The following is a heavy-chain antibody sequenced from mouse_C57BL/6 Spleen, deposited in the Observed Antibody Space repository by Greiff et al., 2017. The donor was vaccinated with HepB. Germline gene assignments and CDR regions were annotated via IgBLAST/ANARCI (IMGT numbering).Heavy chain of an antibody. V-gene: IGHV1-82*01. CDR2: IYPGDGDT. Sequence: VQLQQSGPELVKPGASVKISCKASGYAFSSSWMNWVKQRPGQGLEWIGRIYPGDGDTNYNGKFKGKATLTADKSSSTAYMQLSSLTSEDSAVYFCARNYPYYFDYWGQGTTLTVSS. J-gene: IGHJ2*01. D-gene: IGHD1-1*01. CDR1: GYAFSSSW. CDR3: ARNYPYYFDY.